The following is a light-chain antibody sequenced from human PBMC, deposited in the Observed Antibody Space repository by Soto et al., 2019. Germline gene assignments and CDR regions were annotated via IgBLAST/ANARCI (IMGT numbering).Light chain of an antibody. J-gene: IGKJ4*01. CDR1: QTVLYSSNNKNY. CDR2: WAS. V-gene: IGKV4-1*01. Sequence: DIVMTQSPDSLAVSLGERATINCKSSQTVLYSSNNKNYLAWYQQKPGQHPKLLIYWASTRQSGVPDRFSGSGSGTDFTLTISSLQAEDVAVYYCQQYYSTPLTFGGGTKVELK. CDR3: QQYYSTPLT.